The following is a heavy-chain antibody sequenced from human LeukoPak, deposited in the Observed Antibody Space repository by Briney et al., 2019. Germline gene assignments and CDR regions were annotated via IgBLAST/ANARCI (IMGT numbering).Heavy chain of an antibody. CDR1: GFTFSNYA. Sequence: GGSLTLSCAASGFTFSNYAMNWVRQAPGRGREWVSSISGSCGSTYYADTVKGRFTISRENSNNTLYMQMKTLRADDTAVYYCAKDLAGSGSYSFDYWGQGTLVTVSS. J-gene: IGHJ4*02. D-gene: IGHD1-26*01. CDR3: AKDLAGSGSYSFDY. CDR2: ISGSCGST. V-gene: IGHV3-23*01.